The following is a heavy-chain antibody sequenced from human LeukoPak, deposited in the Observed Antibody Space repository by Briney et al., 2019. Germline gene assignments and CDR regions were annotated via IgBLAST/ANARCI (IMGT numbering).Heavy chain of an antibody. D-gene: IGHD5-12*01. J-gene: IGHJ4*02. CDR2: LNWNGAST. CDR3: ARDPGSGYEEHFDY. V-gene: IGHV3-20*04. Sequence: GGSLRLSCAASGFTFDDYGLSWVRQVPGKGLEWVSGLNWNGASTGYADSVKGRFTISRDNAKDSLYLQMNSLRAEDTAVYYCARDPGSGYEEHFDYWGQGTLVTVSS. CDR1: GFTFDDYG.